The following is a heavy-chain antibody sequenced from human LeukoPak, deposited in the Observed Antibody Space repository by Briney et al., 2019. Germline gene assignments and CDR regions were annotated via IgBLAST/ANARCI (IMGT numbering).Heavy chain of an antibody. J-gene: IGHJ5*02. D-gene: IGHD6-19*01. CDR2: IYYGGTT. V-gene: IGHV4-39*07. Sequence: PSEPLSLTCTVSFGSISSDSHYWGWIRQPPGNRLEWIASIYYGGTTQYNPSLKSRATISIDTSNNRFSLRLTSATAADTAVYYCARWSSDWENNYFDPWGQGILVTVSS. CDR3: ARWSSDWENNYFDP. CDR1: FGSISSDSHY.